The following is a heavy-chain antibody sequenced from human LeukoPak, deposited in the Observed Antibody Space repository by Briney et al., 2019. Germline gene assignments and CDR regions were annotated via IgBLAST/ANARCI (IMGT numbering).Heavy chain of an antibody. CDR3: ARSPYCSSTSCYLWAYYYYYMDV. Sequence: PSETLSLTCTASGGSISSGFYDWYWIRQPPGKGLEWIGYIYHSGSTKYNPSLKSRVTISVDTSKNQFSLKMSSVTAADTAVYYCARSPYCSSTSCYLWAYYYYYMDVWGKGTTVTIS. V-gene: IGHV4-61*01. CDR2: IYHSGST. CDR1: GGSISSGFYD. J-gene: IGHJ6*03. D-gene: IGHD2-2*01.